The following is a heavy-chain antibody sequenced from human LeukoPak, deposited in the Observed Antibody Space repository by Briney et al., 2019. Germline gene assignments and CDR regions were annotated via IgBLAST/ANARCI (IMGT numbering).Heavy chain of an antibody. V-gene: IGHV4-30-2*01. Sequence: PSETLSLTCAVSGDSINSGGYSWNWIRQAPGKGLEWIGRLYLSGNIYYNPSLNSRVTISVDRSKNQLSLSLSSVTAADTAVYFCARDRIDAFDFWGQGTMVTVSS. CDR3: ARDRIDAFDF. CDR2: LYLSGNI. CDR1: GDSINSGGYS. J-gene: IGHJ3*01.